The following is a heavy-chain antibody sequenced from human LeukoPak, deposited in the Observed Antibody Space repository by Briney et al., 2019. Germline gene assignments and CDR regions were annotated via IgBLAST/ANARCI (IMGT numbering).Heavy chain of an antibody. V-gene: IGHV3-21*06. Sequence: GGSLRLSCAASGFTFSSYAMHWVRQAPGKGLEWVSSISGRSSHMYYTDSAKGRFTISRDNAKNSLYLQMNSLRAEDTAVYYCARASPPLRTSAAGDFWGQGTLVTVSS. CDR1: GFTFSSYA. D-gene: IGHD6-25*01. CDR2: ISGRSSHM. CDR3: ARASPPLRTSAAGDF. J-gene: IGHJ4*02.